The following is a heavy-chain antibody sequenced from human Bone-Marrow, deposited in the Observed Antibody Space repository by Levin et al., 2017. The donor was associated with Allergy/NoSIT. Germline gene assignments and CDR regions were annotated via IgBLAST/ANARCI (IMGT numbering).Heavy chain of an antibody. CDR2: IYFSGST. D-gene: IGHD3-22*01. CDR3: ARYRWLFPIEL. J-gene: IGHJ5*02. V-gene: IGHV4-59*01. CDR1: GGSNSSYY. Sequence: PSETLSLTCNVSGGSNSSYYWTWIRQPPGKGLEWIGFIYFSGSTNYNPSLNPSLKSRVTISVDKSKSQITLRLSFVTAADTAVYYCARYRWLFPIELWGQGTLVSVSS.